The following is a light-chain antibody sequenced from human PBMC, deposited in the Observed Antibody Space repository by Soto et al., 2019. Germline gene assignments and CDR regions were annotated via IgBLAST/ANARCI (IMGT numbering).Light chain of an antibody. V-gene: IGLV1-47*01. CDR3: VAWDDSLSGVI. Sequence: QSVLTQPPSASGTPGQRVTISCSGSTSNIGGNDVSWYQQLPGTAPKLLMSRNNQRPSGVPDRFSGSKSDTSASLAISGLRSEDEADYYCVAWDDSLSGVIFGGGTKLTVL. CDR2: RNN. CDR1: TSNIGGND. J-gene: IGLJ2*01.